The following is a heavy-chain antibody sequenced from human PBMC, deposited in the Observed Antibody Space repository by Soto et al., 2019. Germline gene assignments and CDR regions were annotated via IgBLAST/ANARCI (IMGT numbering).Heavy chain of an antibody. V-gene: IGHV1-69*06. D-gene: IGHD6-6*01. CDR1: GGTFSSYA. CDR2: IIPIFGTA. J-gene: IGHJ6*02. CDR3: ASGSGQLETPIRYYYGMDV. Sequence: QVQLVQSGAEVKKPGSSVKVSCKASGGTFSSYAISWVRQAPGQGLEWMGGIIPIFGTANYAQKFQGRVTITADKSTSTAYMELSSLRSEDTAVYYCASGSGQLETPIRYYYGMDVWGQGTTVTASS.